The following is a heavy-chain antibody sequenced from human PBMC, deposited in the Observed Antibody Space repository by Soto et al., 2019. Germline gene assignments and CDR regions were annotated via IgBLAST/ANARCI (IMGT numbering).Heavy chain of an antibody. CDR1: GGSFSGYY. D-gene: IGHD2-15*01. Sequence: SETLSLTCAVYGGSFSGYYWSWIRQPPGKGLEWIGEINHSGSTNYNPSLKSRVTISVDTSKNQFSLKLSSVTAADTAVYYCARGKPLLKDAFDIWGQGTMVTVSS. CDR2: INHSGST. V-gene: IGHV4-34*01. J-gene: IGHJ3*02. CDR3: ARGKPLLKDAFDI.